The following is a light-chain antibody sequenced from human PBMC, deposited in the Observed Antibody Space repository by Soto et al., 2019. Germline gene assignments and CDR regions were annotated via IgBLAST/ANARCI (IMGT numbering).Light chain of an antibody. CDR3: SSYASNGDVL. J-gene: IGLJ2*01. V-gene: IGLV2-14*03. Sequence: QSVLTQPASVSGSPGQSITISCTGTSSDVGTYEYVSWYQHHPGKAPKLMIYDVSNRPSGVSDRFSGSKSGNTGSLTISGLQAEDEADYYCSSYASNGDVLFGGGTKVTVL. CDR1: SSDVGTYEY. CDR2: DVS.